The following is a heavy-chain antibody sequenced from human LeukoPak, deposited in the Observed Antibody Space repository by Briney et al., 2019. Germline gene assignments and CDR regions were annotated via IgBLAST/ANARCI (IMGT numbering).Heavy chain of an antibody. CDR2: IYYSGST. CDR1: GGSISSGGYY. V-gene: IGHV4-31*03. J-gene: IGHJ6*02. Sequence: SQTLSLTCTVSGGSISSGGYYWSWIRQHPGKGLEWIGYIYYSGSTYYNPSLKSRVTISVDTSKNQFSLKLSSVPAADTAVYYCARGWTPYYYGMDVWGQGTTVTASS. D-gene: IGHD3/OR15-3a*01. CDR3: ARGWTPYYYGMDV.